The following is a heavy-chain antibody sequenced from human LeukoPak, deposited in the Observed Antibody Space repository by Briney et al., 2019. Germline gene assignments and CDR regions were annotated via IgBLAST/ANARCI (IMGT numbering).Heavy chain of an antibody. CDR1: GFTFDDYA. V-gene: IGHV3-9*03. CDR2: ISWNSGSI. D-gene: IGHD6-19*01. Sequence: GGSLRLSCAASGFTFDDYAMHWVRQAPGKGLEWVSGISWNSGSIGYADSVKGRFTISRDNAKNSLYLQMNSLRAEDMALYYCAKDVGSGWYLGASFDYWGQGTLVTVSS. CDR3: AKDVGSGWYLGASFDY. J-gene: IGHJ4*02.